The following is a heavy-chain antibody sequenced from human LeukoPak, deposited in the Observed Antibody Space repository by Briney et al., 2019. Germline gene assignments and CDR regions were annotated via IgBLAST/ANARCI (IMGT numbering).Heavy chain of an antibody. CDR3: AGGGYYGFSI. D-gene: IGHD3-10*01. Sequence: GGSLRLSCAASGFTFSSYWMGWVRQAPGKGLEWVANIKQDGSEKYYVDSVKGRFTISRDNAKNSLYLQMNSLRAEDTAVCYCAGGGYYGFSIWGQGTLVTVSS. CDR1: GFTFSSYW. J-gene: IGHJ4*02. CDR2: IKQDGSEK. V-gene: IGHV3-7*01.